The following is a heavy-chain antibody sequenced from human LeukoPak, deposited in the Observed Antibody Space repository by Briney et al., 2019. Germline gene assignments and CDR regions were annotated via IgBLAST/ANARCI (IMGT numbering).Heavy chain of an antibody. J-gene: IGHJ4*02. Sequence: SETLSLTCTVSGGSINRYYWGWIRQPPGRRLEGIGYIYYSGSTNYNPSLQRRGTTSLDQSKNQFSLNLRSVTAADQAVYYLSRGTTKGYYYDASGYYVKWGQGTLVTVSS. CDR2: IYYSGST. V-gene: IGHV4-59*01. D-gene: IGHD3-22*01. CDR3: SRGTTKGYYYDASGYYVK. CDR1: GGSINRYY.